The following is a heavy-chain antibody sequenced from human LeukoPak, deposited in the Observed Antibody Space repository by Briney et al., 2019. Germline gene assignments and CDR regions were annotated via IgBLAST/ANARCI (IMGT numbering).Heavy chain of an antibody. V-gene: IGHV3-30*02. Sequence: PGGSLRLSCAASGFTFSSYGMHWXRQAPGKGLEWXAFIRYXXSNKYCADSVKGRFTISRDNSKNTLYLQMNSLRADDTAMYYCAKLYCGGDCYSLYYYYYMDVWGKGTTVTVSS. CDR1: GFTFSSYG. D-gene: IGHD2-21*02. CDR2: IRYXXSNK. CDR3: AKLYCGGDCYSLYYYYYMDV. J-gene: IGHJ6*03.